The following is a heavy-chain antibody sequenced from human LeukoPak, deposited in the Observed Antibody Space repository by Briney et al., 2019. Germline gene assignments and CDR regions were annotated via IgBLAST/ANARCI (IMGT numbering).Heavy chain of an antibody. CDR1: GGSISSGGYS. V-gene: IGHV4-30-2*01. CDR3: AGNPQDEYCSSTSCQFPFDY. CDR2: IYHSGST. J-gene: IGHJ4*02. D-gene: IGHD2-2*01. Sequence: NPSQTLSLTCAVSGGSISSGGYSWSWIRQPPGTGLEWIGYIYHSGSTYYNPSLKSRVTISVDRSKNQFSLKLSSVTAADTAVYYCAGNPQDEYCSSTSCQFPFDYWGQGTLVTVSS.